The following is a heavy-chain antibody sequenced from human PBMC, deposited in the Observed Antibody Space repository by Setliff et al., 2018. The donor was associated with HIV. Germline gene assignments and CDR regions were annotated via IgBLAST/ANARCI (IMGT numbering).Heavy chain of an antibody. V-gene: IGHV4-39*01. CDR2: IYYTGSP. D-gene: IGHD6-13*01. J-gene: IGHJ6*03. CDR1: GDSISSSIYY. Sequence: SETLSLTCTVSGDSISSSIYYWGWVRQPPGKGLEWIGGIYYTGSPFYNPSLKSRVTISVDTSKNQFSLNLSSVTAADTAVYYFVGSTIAAAVYYYYYYMDVWGKGTTVTVSS. CDR3: VGSTIAAAVYYYYYYMDV.